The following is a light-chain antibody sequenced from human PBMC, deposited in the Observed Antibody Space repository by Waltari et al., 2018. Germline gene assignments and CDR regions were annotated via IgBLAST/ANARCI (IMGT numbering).Light chain of an antibody. Sequence: QSALTQPRSVSGSTGPSVTISCTGTRRDIGGYDYVSWYQHHPGKAPKLIIYYVNKRPSGVPDRLSASKFGNTASLTISGLQAEDEADYYCYSYADTYTWVFGGGTKVTVL. CDR1: RRDIGGYDY. J-gene: IGLJ3*02. CDR3: YSYADTYTWV. CDR2: YVN. V-gene: IGLV2-11*01.